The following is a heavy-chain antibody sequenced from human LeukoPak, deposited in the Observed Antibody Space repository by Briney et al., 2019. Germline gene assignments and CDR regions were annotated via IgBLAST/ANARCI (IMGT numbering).Heavy chain of an antibody. D-gene: IGHD3-22*01. CDR2: INHSGST. Sequence: PSETLSLTCAVYGGSFSGYYWSWIRQPPGKGLEWIGEINHSGSTNYNPSLKSRVTISVDTSKNQFSLKLSSVTAADTAVYYCARVRSSGYYRPYGMDVWGQGTTVTVSS. V-gene: IGHV4-34*01. J-gene: IGHJ6*02. CDR1: GGSFSGYY. CDR3: ARVRSSGYYRPYGMDV.